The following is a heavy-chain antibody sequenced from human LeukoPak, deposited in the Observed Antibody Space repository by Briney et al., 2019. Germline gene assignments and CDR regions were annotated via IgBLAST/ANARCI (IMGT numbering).Heavy chain of an antibody. D-gene: IGHD1-26*01. J-gene: IGHJ3*02. CDR1: GDSVSSNSAA. Sequence: SQTLSLTCVISGDSVSSNSAAWNWIRQSPSRGLEWLGRTYYRSKWYNDYAVSVKSRITINPDTSKNQFSLKLSSVTAADTAVYYCARSMKAGARAFDIWGQGTMVTVSS. CDR3: ARSMKAGARAFDI. V-gene: IGHV6-1*01. CDR2: TYYRSKWYN.